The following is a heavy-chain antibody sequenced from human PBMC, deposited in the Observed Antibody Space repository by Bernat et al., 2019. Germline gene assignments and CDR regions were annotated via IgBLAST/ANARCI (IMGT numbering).Heavy chain of an antibody. Sequence: QVQLVESGGGVVQPGRSLRLSCAASGFTFSSYGMHWVRQAPGKGLEWVAVISYDGSNKYYADSVKGRFTISRDNSKNTLYLQMNSLRAEDTAVYYCAKDHEQWLVRSGPDFDYWGQGTLVTVSS. CDR3: AKDHEQWLVRSGPDFDY. J-gene: IGHJ4*02. V-gene: IGHV3-30*18. D-gene: IGHD6-19*01. CDR1: GFTFSSYG. CDR2: ISYDGSNK.